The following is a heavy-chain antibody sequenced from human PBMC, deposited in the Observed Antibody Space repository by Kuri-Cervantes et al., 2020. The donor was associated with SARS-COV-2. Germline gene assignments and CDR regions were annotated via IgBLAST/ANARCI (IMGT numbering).Heavy chain of an antibody. Sequence: ASVKVSFQASGYTFTSYYMHWVRQAPGQGLEWMGIINPSGGSTSYARKFQGRVTMTRDTSTSTVYMELSSLRSEDTAVYYCARSGYDRAGYFDYWGQGTLVTVSS. CDR2: INPSGGST. D-gene: IGHD5-12*01. CDR3: ARSGYDRAGYFDY. CDR1: GYTFTSYY. J-gene: IGHJ4*02. V-gene: IGHV1-46*01.